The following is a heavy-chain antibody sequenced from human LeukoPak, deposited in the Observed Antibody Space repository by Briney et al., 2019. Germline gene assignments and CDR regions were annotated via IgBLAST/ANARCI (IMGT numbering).Heavy chain of an antibody. Sequence: GASVKVSCKASGYTFTSYYMHWVRQAPGQGLEWMGIINPSGGTNYAQKFQGRVTMTRDTSISTAYMELSRLRSDDTAVYYCAKTQDYYGSGSYAFDIWGQGTMVTVSS. V-gene: IGHV1-2*02. CDR3: AKTQDYYGSGSYAFDI. CDR1: GYTFTSYY. J-gene: IGHJ3*02. D-gene: IGHD3-10*01. CDR2: INPSGGT.